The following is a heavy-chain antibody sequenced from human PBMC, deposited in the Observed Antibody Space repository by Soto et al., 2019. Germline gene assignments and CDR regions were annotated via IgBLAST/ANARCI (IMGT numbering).Heavy chain of an antibody. CDR2: INSDGSTT. D-gene: IGHD1-26*01. CDR1: GFTFSNSW. Sequence: GGALRLSCAASGFTFSNSWMHWVRQAPGKGLVWVSYINSDGSTTTYADSVKGRFTISRDNAKNTVYLQITSLTAEDTAVYYCARDRSYTTDYWGQGTLVTVSS. V-gene: IGHV3-74*01. CDR3: ARDRSYTTDY. J-gene: IGHJ4*02.